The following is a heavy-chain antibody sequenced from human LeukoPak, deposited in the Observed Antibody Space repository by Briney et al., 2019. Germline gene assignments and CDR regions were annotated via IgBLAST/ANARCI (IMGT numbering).Heavy chain of an antibody. CDR1: GFTFSSYG. Sequence: PGGSLRLSCAASGFTFSSYGMHWVRQAPGKGLEWVAFIRYDGSNKYYADSVKGRFTISRDNSKNTLYLQMNSLRAEDTAVYYCAKDSPSMVRGVIATLIDYWGQGTLVTVSS. V-gene: IGHV3-30*02. J-gene: IGHJ4*02. D-gene: IGHD3-10*01. CDR2: IRYDGSNK. CDR3: AKDSPSMVRGVIATLIDY.